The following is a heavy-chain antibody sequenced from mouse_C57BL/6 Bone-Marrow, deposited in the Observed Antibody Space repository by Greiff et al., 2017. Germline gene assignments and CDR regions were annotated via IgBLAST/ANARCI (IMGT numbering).Heavy chain of an antibody. CDR1: GFNIKDDY. D-gene: IGHD1-1*01. Sequence: EVQLQQSGAELVRPGASVKLSCTASGFNIKDDYMHWVKQRPEQGLEWIGWIDPENGDTEYASKFQGKATITADPSSNTAYLQLSSLTSEDTAVYYCTPYYGSSYGWYFDVWGTGTTVTVSS. V-gene: IGHV14-4*01. J-gene: IGHJ1*03. CDR2: IDPENGDT. CDR3: TPYYGSSYGWYFDV.